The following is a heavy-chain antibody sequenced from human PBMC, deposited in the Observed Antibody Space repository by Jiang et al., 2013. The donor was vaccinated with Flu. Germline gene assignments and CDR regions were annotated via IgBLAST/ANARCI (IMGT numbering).Heavy chain of an antibody. Sequence: EWMGGIMRXFGTTNYAQKFQGRVTITADESTSTAYMELTSLRSDDTAVYYCARDSSSETYPLLLYYFDLWGRGTLVTVSS. V-gene: IGHV1-69*01. CDR3: ARDSSSETYPLLLYYFDL. J-gene: IGHJ2*01. CDR2: IMRXFGTT. D-gene: IGHD2-15*01.